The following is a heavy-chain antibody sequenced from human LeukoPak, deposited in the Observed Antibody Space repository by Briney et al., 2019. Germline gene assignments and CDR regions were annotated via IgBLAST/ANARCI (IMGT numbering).Heavy chain of an antibody. Sequence: SETLSLTCTVSGGSISSGGYYWSWIRQPPGKGLEWIGYIYHSGSTYYNPSLKSRVTISVDRSKNQFSLKLSSVTAADTAVYYCARDRDYSTLKYAFDIWGQGTMVTVSS. D-gene: IGHD4-11*01. CDR3: ARDRDYSTLKYAFDI. V-gene: IGHV4-30-2*01. CDR2: IYHSGST. CDR1: GGSISSGGYY. J-gene: IGHJ3*02.